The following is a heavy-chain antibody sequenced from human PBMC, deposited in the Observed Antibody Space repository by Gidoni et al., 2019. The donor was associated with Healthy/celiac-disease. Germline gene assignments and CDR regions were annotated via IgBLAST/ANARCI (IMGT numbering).Heavy chain of an antibody. CDR3: AKDFLGGFDY. J-gene: IGHJ4*02. V-gene: IGHV3-30*18. Sequence: QVQLVESGGGVVQPGRSLRLSCAASGFTFSSYGMHWVRQAPGKGPEWVAVISYDGSNKYYADSVKGRFTISRDNSKNTLYLQMNSLRAEDTAVYYCAKDFLGGFDYWGQGTLVTVSS. CDR2: ISYDGSNK. CDR1: GFTFSSYG. D-gene: IGHD3-16*01.